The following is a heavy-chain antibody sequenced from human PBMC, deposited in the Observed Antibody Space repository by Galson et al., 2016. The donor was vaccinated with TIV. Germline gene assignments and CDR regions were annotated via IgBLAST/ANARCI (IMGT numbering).Heavy chain of an antibody. CDR2: MNPNFGNT. Sequence: QSGAEVTKPGESLKVSCKAPGYTFTSYDINWVRQATGQGLEWMGWMNPNFGNTGYAQKFQGRVTMTRNTSISTAYMELSSLRSKDTAVYYCARGICTNGLCWFDYWGQGTLVTVSS. CDR3: ARGICTNGLCWFDY. D-gene: IGHD2-8*01. V-gene: IGHV1-8*01. CDR1: GYTFTSYD. J-gene: IGHJ4*02.